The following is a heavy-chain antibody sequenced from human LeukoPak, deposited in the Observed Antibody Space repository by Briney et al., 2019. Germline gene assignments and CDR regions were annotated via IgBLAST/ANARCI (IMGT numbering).Heavy chain of an antibody. J-gene: IGHJ4*02. CDR2: INPSGGTT. V-gene: IGHV1-46*01. D-gene: IGHD3-22*01. Sequence: ASVNVSCKASGYTFTSYYMYWVRQAPGQGLEWMGIINPSGGTTIYAQKFQGRLTMTRDMSTSTGYMELSSLRSEDTAVYYCARGGHVRVYDSNPYYGHYWGQGTLVTVSS. CDR1: GYTFTSYY. CDR3: ARGGHVRVYDSNPYYGHY.